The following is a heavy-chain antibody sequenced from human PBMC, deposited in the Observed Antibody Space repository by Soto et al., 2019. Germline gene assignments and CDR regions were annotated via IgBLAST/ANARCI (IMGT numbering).Heavy chain of an antibody. CDR2: INPSGGST. CDR1: GHTFTSYY. J-gene: IGHJ4*02. V-gene: IGHV1-46*01. D-gene: IGHD2-2*01. Sequence: ASVKVSCKASGHTFTSYYMHWVRQAPGQGLEWMGIINPSGGSTSYAQKFQGRVTMTRDTSTSTVYMELSSLRSEDTAVYYCARSVYCSSTSCQKSNYYFDYWGQGTLVTVSS. CDR3: ARSVYCSSTSCQKSNYYFDY.